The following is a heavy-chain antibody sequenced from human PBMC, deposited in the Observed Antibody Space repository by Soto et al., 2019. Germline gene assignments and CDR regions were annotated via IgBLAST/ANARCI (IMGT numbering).Heavy chain of an antibody. D-gene: IGHD3-3*02. V-gene: IGHV1-18*01. CDR1: GYTFTSYG. CDR2: SSTSNGDT. CDR3: ARDYTFPDY. J-gene: IGHJ4*02. Sequence: EASVKVSCKTSGYTFTSYGITWVRQAPGQGLEWMGWSSTSNGDTNYVQKFQGRVTMTTDTSTGTGYMELRSLTSDDTAVYYCARDYTFPDYWGQGTLVTVSS.